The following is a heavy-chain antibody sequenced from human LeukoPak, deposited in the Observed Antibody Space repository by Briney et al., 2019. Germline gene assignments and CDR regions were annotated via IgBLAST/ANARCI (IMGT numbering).Heavy chain of an antibody. CDR1: GGTFSSYA. Sequence: SSVNVSCKASGGTFSSYAISWVRQAPGQGLEWMGGIIPIFCTANYAQKFQGRVTITADESTSTAYMELSSLRSEDTAVYYCARDGGIAAHYWGQGTLVTVSS. CDR3: ARDGGIAAHY. J-gene: IGHJ4*02. D-gene: IGHD6-13*01. CDR2: IIPIFCTA. V-gene: IGHV1-69*13.